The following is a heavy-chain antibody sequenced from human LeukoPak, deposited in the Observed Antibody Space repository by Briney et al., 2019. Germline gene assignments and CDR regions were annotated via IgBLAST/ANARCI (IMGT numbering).Heavy chain of an antibody. Sequence: PAGSLRLSCAASGFTFSNYWMSWVGRSPGKGLEWGANIRQDGSEKYCVGSVKGRFTISRDNAQNLLYLQMNTLRDEDTAMYYCVIGDGFPRSVLGSWGQGTLVTVSS. CDR2: IRQDGSEK. V-gene: IGHV3-7*01. J-gene: IGHJ5*02. CDR3: VIGDGFPRSVLGS. CDR1: GFTFSNYW. D-gene: IGHD5-24*01.